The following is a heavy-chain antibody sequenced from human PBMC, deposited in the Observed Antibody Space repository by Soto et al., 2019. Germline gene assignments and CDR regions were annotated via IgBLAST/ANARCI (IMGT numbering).Heavy chain of an antibody. D-gene: IGHD2-2*01. Sequence: SETLSLTCTVSGDSISSYYWTWIRQPPGKGLEWIGYIYYSGSTNYNPSLKSRVTISVDTSKNQFSLKLTSVTAADTAVYYCARENPIGCSSTSCPYYYYYYMDVWGKGTTVTVSS. V-gene: IGHV4-59*01. CDR2: IYYSGST. CDR1: GDSISSYY. J-gene: IGHJ6*03. CDR3: ARENPIGCSSTSCPYYYYYYMDV.